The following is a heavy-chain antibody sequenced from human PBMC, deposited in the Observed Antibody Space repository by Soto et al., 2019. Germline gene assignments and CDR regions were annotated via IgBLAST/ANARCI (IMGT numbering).Heavy chain of an antibody. CDR2: IYYSGST. D-gene: IGHD3-10*01. CDR3: AREGYWELPGAFDI. V-gene: IGHV4-39*07. Sequence: PSETLSLTCTVSGGSISSSSYYWGWIRQPPGKGLEWIGSIYYSGSTNYNPSLKSRVTISVDTSKNQFSLKLSSVTAADTAVYYCAREGYWELPGAFDIWGQGTMVTVSS. CDR1: GGSISSSSYY. J-gene: IGHJ3*02.